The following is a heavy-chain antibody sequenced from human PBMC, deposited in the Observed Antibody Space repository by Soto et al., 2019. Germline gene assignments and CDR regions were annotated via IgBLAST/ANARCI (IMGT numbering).Heavy chain of an antibody. Sequence: SETLSLTCSVSDDSINSDKYYWGWIRQPPGKGLEWIGSIYYRGNAYYNPSLQTRVTISLDKSKSQFSLKLNSVTAADTAVYFCSSSHGGNSDYYYYGMDVWGQGTTVTVSS. CDR2: IYYRGNA. CDR3: SSSHGGNSDYYYYGMDV. D-gene: IGHD2-21*02. CDR1: DDSINSDKYY. V-gene: IGHV4-39*01. J-gene: IGHJ6*02.